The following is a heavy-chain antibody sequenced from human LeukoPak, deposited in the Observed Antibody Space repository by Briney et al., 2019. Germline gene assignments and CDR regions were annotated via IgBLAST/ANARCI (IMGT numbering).Heavy chain of an antibody. D-gene: IGHD6-19*01. CDR2: INPNSGGT. V-gene: IGHV1-2*02. Sequence: ASVKVSCTASGYTFTGYYMHWVRQAPGQGLEWMGWINPNSGGTNYAQKFQGRVTMTRDTSISTAYMELSRLRSDDTAVYYCARGRGDSSGWSIDYWGQGTLVTVSS. CDR1: GYTFTGYY. J-gene: IGHJ4*02. CDR3: ARGRGDSSGWSIDY.